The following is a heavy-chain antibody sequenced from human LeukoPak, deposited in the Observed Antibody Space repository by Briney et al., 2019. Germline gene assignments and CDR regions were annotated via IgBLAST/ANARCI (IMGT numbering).Heavy chain of an antibody. J-gene: IGHJ4*02. CDR2: IYSGGST. CDR1: GFTVSRNY. D-gene: IGHD6-13*01. V-gene: IGHV3-53*01. Sequence: GGSLRLSCAASGFTVSRNYMNWVRQAPGKGLEWVSVIYSGGSTYYADSVKGRFTISRDNSKNTLYLQMNSLRAEDTAVYYCAKAIPGYSSSWYKALSFDYWGQGTLVTVSS. CDR3: AKAIPGYSSSWYKALSFDY.